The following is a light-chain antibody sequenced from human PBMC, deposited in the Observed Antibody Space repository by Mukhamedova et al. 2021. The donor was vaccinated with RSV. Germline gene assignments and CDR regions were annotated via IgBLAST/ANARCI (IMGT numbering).Light chain of an antibody. V-gene: IGKV1-27*01. Sequence: WYQRRVHGKVPKRLIYAASTLQSGVPSRFGGSVSGTDFTLTISGLQPEDVATYFCQEYNIAPWTFGQGTKLEIK. CDR3: QEYNIAPWT. CDR2: AAS. J-gene: IGKJ1*01.